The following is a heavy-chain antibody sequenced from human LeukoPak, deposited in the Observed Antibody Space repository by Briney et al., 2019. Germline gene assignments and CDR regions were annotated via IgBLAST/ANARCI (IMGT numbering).Heavy chain of an antibody. CDR2: INTNTGNP. CDR1: GYTFTSYA. J-gene: IGHJ4*02. V-gene: IGHV7-4-1*02. D-gene: IGHD1-1*01. CDR3: ARGYASSPPELYYFDY. Sequence: ASVKVSCKASGYTFTSYAMNWVRQAPGQGLEWMGWINTNTGNPTYAQGFTGRFVFSLDTSVSTAYLQISSLKAEDTAVYYCARGYASSPPELYYFDYWGQGTLVTVSS.